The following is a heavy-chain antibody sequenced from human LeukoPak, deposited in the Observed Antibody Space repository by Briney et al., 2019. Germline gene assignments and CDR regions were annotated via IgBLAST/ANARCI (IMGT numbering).Heavy chain of an antibody. D-gene: IGHD3-16*01. CDR2: TSSSDAGT. Sequence: ETLSLTCTVSGGSISSYYWSWIRQPPGKGLEWVAATSSSDAGTYYADSVKGRFTVSRDNSKNTLYLQMNSLTAADTAVYFCAKALGDWPTTLDYWGRGTLVTVSS. CDR3: AKALGDWPTTLDY. CDR1: GGSISSYY. V-gene: IGHV3-23*01. J-gene: IGHJ4*02.